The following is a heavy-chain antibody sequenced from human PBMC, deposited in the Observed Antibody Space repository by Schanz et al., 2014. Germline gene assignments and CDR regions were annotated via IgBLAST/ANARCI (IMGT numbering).Heavy chain of an antibody. CDR3: AMGGYQRHH. Sequence: VQLVESGGGLVKPGGSLRLSCAASGFTFSTYWMHWVRQAPGKGQVWVSHINSDGTTTTYADSVKGRFTISRDNAENTLYLQMNSLRVEDTAVYYCAMGGYQRHHWGQGTLVTVSS. V-gene: IGHV3-74*02. J-gene: IGHJ4*02. D-gene: IGHD1-1*01. CDR2: INSDGTTT. CDR1: GFTFSTYW.